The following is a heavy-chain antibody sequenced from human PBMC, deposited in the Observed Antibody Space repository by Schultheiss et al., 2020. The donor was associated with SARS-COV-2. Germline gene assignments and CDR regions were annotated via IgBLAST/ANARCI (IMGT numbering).Heavy chain of an antibody. D-gene: IGHD3-3*01. V-gene: IGHV3-21*04. J-gene: IGHJ4*02. CDR2: ISGSGGST. CDR3: ARGRYYDFWSGFSY. CDR1: GFTFSNSD. Sequence: GGSLRLSCAASGFTFSNSDMNWVRQAPGKGLEWVSAISGSGGSTHYADSVKGRFTISRDNAKNSLYLQMNSLRAEDTALYYCARGRYYDFWSGFSYWGQGTLVTVSS.